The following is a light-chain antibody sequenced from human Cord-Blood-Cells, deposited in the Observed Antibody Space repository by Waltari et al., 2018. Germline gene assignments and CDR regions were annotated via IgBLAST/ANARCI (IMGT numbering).Light chain of an antibody. Sequence: DIQMTQSPSTLSASVGDRVTITCRASQSISSWLARYQQKPGKAPKLLIYKASSLESGVPSRFSGSGSGTEFTLTISSLQPDDFATYYCQQYNGYWTFGQGTKVEIK. CDR1: QSISSW. V-gene: IGKV1-5*03. CDR2: KAS. CDR3: QQYNGYWT. J-gene: IGKJ1*01.